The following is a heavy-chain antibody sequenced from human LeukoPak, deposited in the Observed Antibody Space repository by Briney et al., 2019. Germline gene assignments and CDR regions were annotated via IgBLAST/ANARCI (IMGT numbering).Heavy chain of an antibody. Sequence: SETLSLTCAVYGGSFSGYYWSWIRQPPGKGLEWIGEINHSGSTNYNPSLKSRVTISVDTSKNQFSLKLSSVTAADTAVYYCARGLRPGYCSSTSCYTNWFDPWGQGTLVTVSS. CDR1: GGSFSGYY. V-gene: IGHV4-34*01. CDR3: ARGLRPGYCSSTSCYTNWFDP. D-gene: IGHD2-2*02. J-gene: IGHJ5*02. CDR2: INHSGST.